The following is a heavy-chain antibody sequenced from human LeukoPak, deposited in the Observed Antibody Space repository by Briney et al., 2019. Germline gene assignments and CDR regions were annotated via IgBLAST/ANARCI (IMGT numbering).Heavy chain of an antibody. J-gene: IGHJ4*02. CDR1: GGTFSSYA. D-gene: IGHD2-21*02. V-gene: IGHV1-69*13. Sequence: ASVKVPCKASGGTFSSYAISWVRQAPGQGLEWMGGIIPIFGTANYAQKFQGGVTITADESTRTAYMELSSLRSEDTAVYYCASPAYCGGDCYSGPFDYWGQGTLVTVSS. CDR3: ASPAYCGGDCYSGPFDY. CDR2: IIPIFGTA.